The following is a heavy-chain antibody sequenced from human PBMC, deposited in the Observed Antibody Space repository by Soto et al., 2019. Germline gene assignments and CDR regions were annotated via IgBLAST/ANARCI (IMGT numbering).Heavy chain of an antibody. V-gene: IGHV4-59*01. CDR2: IYYSGST. D-gene: IGHD6-13*01. Sequence: PSETLSLTCTVSGGSISSYYWSWIRQPPGKGLEWIGYIYYSGSTNYNPSLKSRVTISVDTSKNQFSLKLSSVTAADTAVYYCAREVRSSSWRRIGYWGQGTLVTVSS. CDR1: GGSISSYY. CDR3: AREVRSSSWRRIGY. J-gene: IGHJ4*02.